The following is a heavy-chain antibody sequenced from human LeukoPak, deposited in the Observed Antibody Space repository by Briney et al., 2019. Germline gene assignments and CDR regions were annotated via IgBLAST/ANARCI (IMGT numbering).Heavy chain of an antibody. D-gene: IGHD3-10*01. Sequence: GGSLRLSCAASGFTFSSYSMNWVRQAPGKGLEWVSSISSSSSYIYYADSVKGRFTISRDNAKNTLYLQMNSLRVEDTAVYYCARDGEGGYPVDYWGQGTLVTVSS. CDR2: ISSSSSYI. CDR1: GFTFSSYS. V-gene: IGHV3-21*01. J-gene: IGHJ4*02. CDR3: ARDGEGGYPVDY.